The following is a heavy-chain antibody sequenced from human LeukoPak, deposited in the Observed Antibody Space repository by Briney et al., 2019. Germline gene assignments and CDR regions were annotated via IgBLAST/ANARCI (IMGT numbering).Heavy chain of an antibody. CDR1: GGTFSSYA. J-gene: IGHJ3*02. CDR2: IIPIFGTA. D-gene: IGHD3-3*01. V-gene: IGHV1-69*01. CDR3: ARDSGREWLLPDDAFDI. Sequence: GSSVKVSCKASGGTFSSYAISWVRQAPGQGLEWMGGIIPIFGTANYAQKFQGRVTITADESTSTAYMELSSLRSEDTAVYYCARDSGREWLLPDDAFDIWGQGTMVTVSS.